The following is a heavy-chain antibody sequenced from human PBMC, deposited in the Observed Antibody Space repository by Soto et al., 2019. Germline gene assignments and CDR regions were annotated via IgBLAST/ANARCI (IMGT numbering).Heavy chain of an antibody. D-gene: IGHD2-15*01. Sequence: QVQLVQSGAEVKKPGSSVKVSCKASGGTFSSYTISWVRQAPGQGLEWMGRIIPILGIANYAQKFQGRVTIPANKPSTKAYMELSSLSSEHTPVYSGGRSPAISPLHSAYSWAVWAKGTTVTFSS. V-gene: IGHV1-69*02. CDR1: GGTFSSYT. CDR2: IIPILGIA. CDR3: GRSPAISPLHSAYSWAV. J-gene: IGHJ6*03.